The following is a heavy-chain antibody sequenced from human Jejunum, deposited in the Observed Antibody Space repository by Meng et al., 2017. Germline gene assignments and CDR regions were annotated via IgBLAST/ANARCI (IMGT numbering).Heavy chain of an antibody. V-gene: IGHV2-5*02. Sequence: ISLKAFVPTLVKPTQTLPLTCPFSGFSLSTSGVGVGWIRQPPGKALEWLAVIYWDDDKRYSPSLKSRLTINKDTSKNQVVLTMTNMDLVDTGTYYCAHRSLGYISGWDNSVFDYWGQGTLVTVSS. CDR1: GFSLSTSGVG. CDR3: AHRSLGYISGWDNSVFDY. J-gene: IGHJ4*02. D-gene: IGHD6-19*01. CDR2: IYWDDDK.